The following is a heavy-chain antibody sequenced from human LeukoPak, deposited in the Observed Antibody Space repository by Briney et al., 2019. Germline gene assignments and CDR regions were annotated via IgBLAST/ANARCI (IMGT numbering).Heavy chain of an antibody. CDR1: GFTFSSYE. J-gene: IGHJ5*02. Sequence: GGSLRLSCAASGFTFSSYEMNWLRQAPGKGLEGFSYISSGASTIYYADSVKGRFTISRDNAKNSLYLQMTSLRVEDTAVYYCARGWFAPWGQGTLVTVSS. CDR2: ISSGASTI. CDR3: ARGWFAP. V-gene: IGHV3-48*03.